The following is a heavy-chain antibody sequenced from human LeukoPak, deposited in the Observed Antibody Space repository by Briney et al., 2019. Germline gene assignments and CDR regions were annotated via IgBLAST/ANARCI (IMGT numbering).Heavy chain of an antibody. V-gene: IGHV4-39*01. D-gene: IGHD3-9*01. CDR3: ARHQTNDILTGYYMDYFDY. CDR2: IYYSGST. Sequence: SETLSLTCTVSGDSISSSNFYWGWIRQPPGKGLEWIGSIYYSGSTYYNPSLKSRVTISVDTSKNQFSLKLSSVTAADMAVYYCARHQTNDILTGYYMDYFDYWGQGTLVTVSS. J-gene: IGHJ4*02. CDR1: GDSISSSNFY.